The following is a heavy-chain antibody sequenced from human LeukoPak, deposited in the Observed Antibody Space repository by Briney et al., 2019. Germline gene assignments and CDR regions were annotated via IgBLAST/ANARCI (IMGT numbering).Heavy chain of an antibody. CDR1: GYTFTSYY. CDR3: ARGFSHYGSGSYYDR. D-gene: IGHD3-10*01. CDR2: INPSGGST. Sequence: ASVKVSCKASGYTFTSYYMHWVRQAPGQGLEWMGIINPSGGSTNYAQKFQGRVTITADKSTGTAYIELSSLKSEDTAVYYCARGFSHYGSGSYYDRWGQGTLVTVSS. J-gene: IGHJ4*02. V-gene: IGHV1-46*01.